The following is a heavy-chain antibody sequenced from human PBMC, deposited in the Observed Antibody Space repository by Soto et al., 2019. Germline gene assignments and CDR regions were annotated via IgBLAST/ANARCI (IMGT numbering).Heavy chain of an antibody. CDR1: GFTFSSYW. Sequence: PGGSLRLSCAASGFTFSSYWMHWVRQAPGKGLVWVSRINSDGSSTSYADSVKGRFTISRDNAKNTLYLQMNSLRAEDTAVYYCARGSPSITIFGVVDYYYGMDVWGQGTTVTVSS. D-gene: IGHD3-3*01. V-gene: IGHV3-74*01. CDR2: INSDGSST. CDR3: ARGSPSITIFGVVDYYYGMDV. J-gene: IGHJ6*02.